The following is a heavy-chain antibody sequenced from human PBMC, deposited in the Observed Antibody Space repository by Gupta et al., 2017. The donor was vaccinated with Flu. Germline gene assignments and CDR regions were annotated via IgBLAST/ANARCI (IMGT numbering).Heavy chain of an antibody. CDR1: GFTFRSYA. CDR3: AKSSGSYYNYAMDV. CDR2: ISGSGGST. V-gene: IGHV3-23*01. Sequence: EVQLLEYGGGLVPPGGSLRLSCAAFGFTFRSYAMSWVRQAPGKGLEWVSVISGSGGSTYYADSVKGQFTISRDNPKNTVSLQMNSLRAEDTAVYYCAKSSGSYYNYAMDVWDQGTTVTVSS. J-gene: IGHJ6*02. D-gene: IGHD3-10*01.